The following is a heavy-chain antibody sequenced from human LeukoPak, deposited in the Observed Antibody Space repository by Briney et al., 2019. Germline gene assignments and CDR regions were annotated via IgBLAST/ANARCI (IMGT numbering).Heavy chain of an antibody. CDR2: IIPILGIA. D-gene: IGHD5-24*01. CDR3: ARASRRDGYNLYFDY. CDR1: GGTFSSYA. J-gene: IGHJ4*02. V-gene: IGHV1-69*04. Sequence: GSSVKVSCKASGGTFSSYAISWVRQAPGQGLEWMGRIIPILGIANYAQEFQGRVTITADKSTSTAYMELSSLRSEDTAVYYCARASRRDGYNLYFDYWGQGTLVTVSS.